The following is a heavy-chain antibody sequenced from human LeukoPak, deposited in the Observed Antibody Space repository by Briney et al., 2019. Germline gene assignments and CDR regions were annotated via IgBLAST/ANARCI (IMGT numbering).Heavy chain of an antibody. J-gene: IGHJ4*02. D-gene: IGHD6-13*01. Sequence: PGGSLRLSCAASGFTFSSYSMNWVRQAPGKGLEWVSSISSSSSYIYYADSVKGRFTISRDNAKNSLYLQMNSLRAEDTAVYYCARVGAAAGTGFDNWGQGTLVTVSS. V-gene: IGHV3-21*01. CDR1: GFTFSSYS. CDR2: ISSSSSYI. CDR3: ARVGAAAGTGFDN.